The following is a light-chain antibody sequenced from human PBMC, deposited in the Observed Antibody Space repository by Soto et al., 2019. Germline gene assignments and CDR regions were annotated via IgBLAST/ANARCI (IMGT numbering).Light chain of an antibody. CDR2: KAS. Sequence: DIQMTQSPSTVSASVGDRVTITCRASQSISSWLAWYQQNPGKAPKLLIYKASGLESGVPSRFSGSGSGTDFTLTISSLHPDDFATYYCQQYTSYSPLTFGGGTKVDI. V-gene: IGKV1-5*03. CDR1: QSISSW. CDR3: QQYTSYSPLT. J-gene: IGKJ4*01.